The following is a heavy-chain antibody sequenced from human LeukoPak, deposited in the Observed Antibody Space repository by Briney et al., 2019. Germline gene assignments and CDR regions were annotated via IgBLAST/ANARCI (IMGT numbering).Heavy chain of an antibody. J-gene: IGHJ4*02. CDR1: GGSISINNYY. V-gene: IGHV4-39*01. CDR3: ARHHHNGGYDF. CDR2: IYYSGST. D-gene: IGHD1-26*01. Sequence: SETLSLTCTVSGGSISINNYYWAWIRQPPGKGLEWIGSIYYSGSTYYNASLKGRVTISIDTSKKQFSLKLSSVTAGDTALFYCARHHHNGGYDFWGRGTLVTVSS.